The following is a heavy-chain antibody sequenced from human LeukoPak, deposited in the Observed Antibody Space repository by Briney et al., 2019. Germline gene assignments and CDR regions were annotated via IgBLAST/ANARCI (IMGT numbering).Heavy chain of an antibody. D-gene: IGHD6-19*01. CDR2: ISSSGSTI. CDR1: GFTFSDYY. Sequence: PGGSLRLSCAASGFTFSDYYMSWIRQAPGKGLEWVSYISSSGSTIYYADSVKGRFTISRDNSKNTLYLQMNSLRAEDTAVYYCHVLQSGTGIAVASLVDHWGQGTLVTVSS. CDR3: HVLQSGTGIAVASLVDH. V-gene: IGHV3-11*04. J-gene: IGHJ5*02.